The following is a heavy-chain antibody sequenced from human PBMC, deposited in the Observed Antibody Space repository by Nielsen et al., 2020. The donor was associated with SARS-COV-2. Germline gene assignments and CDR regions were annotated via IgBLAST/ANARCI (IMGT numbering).Heavy chain of an antibody. J-gene: IGHJ4*02. D-gene: IGHD2-2*02. Sequence: GGSLRLSCAASGFTLSSYWMSWVRQAPGKGLEWVANINQDGSGKYYVDSVKGRFTISRDNAKNSLYLQMNSLRAEDTAVYYCARDPLYMWGQGTLVTVSS. CDR3: ARDPLYM. CDR1: GFTLSSYW. V-gene: IGHV3-7*05. CDR2: INQDGSGK.